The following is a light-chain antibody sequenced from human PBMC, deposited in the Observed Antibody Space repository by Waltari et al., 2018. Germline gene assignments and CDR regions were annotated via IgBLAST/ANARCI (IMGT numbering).Light chain of an antibody. J-gene: IGLJ2*01. V-gene: IGLV1-47*01. CDR1: SSNIGNNY. Sequence: QSVLTQSPSMSETPGQRVIISCSGSSSNIGNNYVYWYQHFPGMAPKLVMFKNSHRPSGAPHRFSGSSYGTSASLAISGLRSEDEADYYCATWDDSLSGVVFGGGTRLTVL. CDR2: KNS. CDR3: ATWDDSLSGVV.